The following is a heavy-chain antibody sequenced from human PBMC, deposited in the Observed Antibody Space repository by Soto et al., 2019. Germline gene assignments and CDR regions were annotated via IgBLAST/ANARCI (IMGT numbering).Heavy chain of an antibody. D-gene: IGHD3-10*01. Sequence: PSETLSLTCAVYGGSFSGYYLSWIRPPPGKGLEWIGEINHSGSTNYNPSLKSRVTISVDTSKNQFSLKLSSVTAADRAVYSCARGRSGRGDGYKPRVPFDYWGQGTLVTVSS. CDR3: ARGRSGRGDGYKPRVPFDY. CDR2: INHSGST. V-gene: IGHV4-34*01. J-gene: IGHJ4*02. CDR1: GGSFSGYY.